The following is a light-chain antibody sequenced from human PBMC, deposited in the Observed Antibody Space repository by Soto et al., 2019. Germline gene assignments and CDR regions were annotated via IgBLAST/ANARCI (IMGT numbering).Light chain of an antibody. CDR1: SSNVGSHY. J-gene: IGLJ2*01. Sequence: QTVVTQPPSVSAAPGQKVTISCSGNSSNVGSHYVSWYQILPGTAPKVLIYDNTKRPSGIPDRFSGSQSGTSATLDITGLQTGDEADYYCATWDGSLDVVLFGGGTKLTVL. V-gene: IGLV1-51*01. CDR3: ATWDGSLDVVL. CDR2: DNT.